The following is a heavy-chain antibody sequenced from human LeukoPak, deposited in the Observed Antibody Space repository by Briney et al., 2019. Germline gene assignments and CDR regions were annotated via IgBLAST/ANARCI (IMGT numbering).Heavy chain of an antibody. CDR2: ISYDGSNK. Sequence: GGSLRLSCAASGFTFGSYAMHWVRQAPGKGLEWVAVISYDGSNKYYADSVKGRFTISRDNSKNTLYLQMNSLRAEDTAVYYCARVTGRITIFGGFDYWGQGTLVTVSS. CDR1: GFTFGSYA. D-gene: IGHD3-3*01. J-gene: IGHJ4*02. V-gene: IGHV3-30-3*01. CDR3: ARVTGRITIFGGFDY.